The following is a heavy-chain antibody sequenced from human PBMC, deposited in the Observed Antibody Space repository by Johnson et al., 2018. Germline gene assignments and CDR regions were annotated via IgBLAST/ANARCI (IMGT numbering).Heavy chain of an antibody. CDR3: ARHRGRDGAFDI. V-gene: IGHV3-33*01. J-gene: IGHJ3*02. CDR1: GFTFSSYG. Sequence: QVQLVQSGGGVVQPGRSLRLSCAASGFTFSSYGMHWVRQAPGKGLEWVAVIWYDGSDNYYADSVKGRFTISRDNAKNSLYLHMTSLRAEDTAGYYCARHRGRDGAFDIWGQGTMVTVSS. CDR2: IWYDGSDN. D-gene: IGHD6-25*01.